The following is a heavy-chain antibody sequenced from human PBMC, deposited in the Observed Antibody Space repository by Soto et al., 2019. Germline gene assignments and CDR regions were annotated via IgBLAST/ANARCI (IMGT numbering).Heavy chain of an antibody. D-gene: IGHD2-2*01. Sequence: QVQLQESGPGLVKPSQTLSLTCTVSGGSISSGGYYWSWIRQHPGKGLEWIGYIYYSGSTYYNPSLKSGVTISVDTSKNQFTLKLSSVTAADTAVYYCARDSRARVYFDYWGQGTLVTVSS. J-gene: IGHJ4*02. CDR3: ARDSRARVYFDY. V-gene: IGHV4-31*03. CDR2: IYYSGST. CDR1: GGSISSGGYY.